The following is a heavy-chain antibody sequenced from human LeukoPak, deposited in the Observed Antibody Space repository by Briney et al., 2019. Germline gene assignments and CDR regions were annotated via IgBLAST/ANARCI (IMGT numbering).Heavy chain of an antibody. CDR1: GFTFSSYS. D-gene: IGHD6-6*01. Sequence: GGSLRLSCAASGFTFSSYSMNWVRQALGKGLEWVSSISSSSSYIYYADSVKGRFTISRDNAKNSLYLQMNSLRAEDTAVYYCARDLWQLVRGAFDIWGQGTMVTVSS. V-gene: IGHV3-21*01. CDR2: ISSSSSYI. J-gene: IGHJ3*02. CDR3: ARDLWQLVRGAFDI.